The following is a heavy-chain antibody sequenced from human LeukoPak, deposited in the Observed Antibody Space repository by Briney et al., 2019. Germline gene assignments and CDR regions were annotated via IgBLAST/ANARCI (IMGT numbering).Heavy chain of an antibody. CDR1: RGFISGYY. V-gene: IGHV4-59*01. CDR3: ARHVVVPAPMVDP. CDR2: IYNSGSA. Sequence: KASETLSLTCTVSRGFISGYYWSWIRQPPGKGLEWIGNIYNSGSANYNPSLKSRVTISVDTSKNQFSLKLTSVTAEDAAVYYCARHVVVPAPMVDPWGQGTLVTVSS. J-gene: IGHJ5*02. D-gene: IGHD2-2*01.